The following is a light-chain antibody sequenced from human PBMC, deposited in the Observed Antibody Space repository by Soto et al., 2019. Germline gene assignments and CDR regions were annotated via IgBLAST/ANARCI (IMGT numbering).Light chain of an antibody. CDR1: GSDVGGYNF. V-gene: IGLV2-14*03. CDR3: CSYASSSTRVI. J-gene: IGLJ2*01. CDR2: DVN. Sequence: QSVLTQPASVSGSPGQSITISCTGTGSDVGGYNFVSWYHQHPGKAPKLMIYDVNIRPSGVSNRFSGSKSGNTASLTISGLQAEDEADYYCCSYASSSTRVIFGGGTKLTVL.